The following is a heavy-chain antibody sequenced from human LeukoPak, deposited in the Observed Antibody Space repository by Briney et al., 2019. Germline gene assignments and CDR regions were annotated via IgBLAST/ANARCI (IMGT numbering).Heavy chain of an antibody. CDR1: GYIFTDYY. V-gene: IGHV1/OR15-1*04. CDR2: INPNSGGT. CDR3: ARVAGSIDY. J-gene: IGHJ4*02. Sequence: GASVKVSCKASGYIFTDYYMHWVRQAPGQELGWMGQINPNSGGTNYAQKFQGRITMTRDTSISTAYMELSSLRSEDTAVYYCARVAGSIDYWGQGTLVTVSS. D-gene: IGHD6-19*01.